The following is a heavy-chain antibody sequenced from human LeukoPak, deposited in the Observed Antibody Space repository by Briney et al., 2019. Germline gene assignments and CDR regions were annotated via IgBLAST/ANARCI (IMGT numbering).Heavy chain of an antibody. J-gene: IGHJ6*02. CDR1: GFTFSSYA. V-gene: IGHV3-23*01. Sequence: GGSLRLSCAASGFTFSSYAMSWVRQAPGKGLEWVSAISGSGGSTYYADSVKGRFTISRDNSKNTLYLQMNSLRAEDTAVYYCARDVGYCSGGSCYNDYYGMDVWGQGTTVTVSS. D-gene: IGHD2-15*01. CDR2: ISGSGGST. CDR3: ARDVGYCSGGSCYNDYYGMDV.